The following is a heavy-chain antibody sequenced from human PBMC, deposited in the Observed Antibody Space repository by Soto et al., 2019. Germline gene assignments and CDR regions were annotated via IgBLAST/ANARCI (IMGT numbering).Heavy chain of an antibody. J-gene: IGHJ6*02. Sequence: QVQLVQSGAEEKKPGASVKVSCKASGYTFTSYAMHWVRQAPGQRLEWMGWINAGNGNTKYSQKFQGRVTITRDTSASTAYMELSSLRSEDTAVYYCARAGWVWSPYYYGMDVWGQGTTVTVSS. CDR3: ARAGWVWSPYYYGMDV. CDR1: GYTFTSYA. V-gene: IGHV1-3*05. D-gene: IGHD3-10*01. CDR2: INAGNGNT.